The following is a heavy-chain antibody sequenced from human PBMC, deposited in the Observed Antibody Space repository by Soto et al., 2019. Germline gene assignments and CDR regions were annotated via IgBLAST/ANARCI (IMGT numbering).Heavy chain of an antibody. Sequence: ASVKVACTASGYSLTSYAMHWVRLATGQRLEWMGWINAGNGNTKYSQKFQGRVTITRDTSASTAYMELSSLRSEDTAVYYCARGSGYYYWDDYWGQGTLVTVSS. D-gene: IGHD3-22*01. V-gene: IGHV1-3*01. J-gene: IGHJ4*02. CDR3: ARGSGYYYWDDY. CDR1: GYSLTSYA. CDR2: INAGNGNT.